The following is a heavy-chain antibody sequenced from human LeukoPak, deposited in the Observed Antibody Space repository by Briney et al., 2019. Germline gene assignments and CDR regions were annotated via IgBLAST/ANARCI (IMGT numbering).Heavy chain of an antibody. CDR3: ARGDGSGSYLNWFDP. Sequence: PSETLSLTCAVYGGSFSGYYWSWIRQPPGKGLEWIGEINHSGSTNYNPSLKSRVTISVDTSKNQFSLKLSSVTAADTAVYYCARGDGSGSYLNWFDPWGQGTLVTVSS. D-gene: IGHD3-10*01. CDR1: GGSFSGYY. CDR2: INHSGST. J-gene: IGHJ5*02. V-gene: IGHV4-34*01.